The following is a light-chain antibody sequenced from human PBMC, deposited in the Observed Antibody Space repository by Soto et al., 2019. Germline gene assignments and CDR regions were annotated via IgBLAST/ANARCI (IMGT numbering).Light chain of an antibody. V-gene: IGKV3-20*01. J-gene: IGKJ2*03. CDR1: QSVSTSY. CDR2: ATS. Sequence: EIVLTQSPGTLSLSPGDRVTLSCRASQSVSTSYFSWYQQKPGQAPRLLIYATSSRAVGIPDRFSGSGSGTDFTLTIIRLEPEDLAMYYCQQYGDYNSPRYSFGQGTRLEI. CDR3: QQYGDYNSPRYS.